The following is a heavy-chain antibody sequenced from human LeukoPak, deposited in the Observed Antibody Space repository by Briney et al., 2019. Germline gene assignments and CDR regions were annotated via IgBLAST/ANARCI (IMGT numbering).Heavy chain of an antibody. CDR2: INHSGST. J-gene: IGHJ4*02. Sequence: SETLSLTRAVYGGSFSGYYWSWIRQPPGKGLEWIGEINHSGSTNYNPSLKSRVTISVDTSKNQFSLKLSSVTAADTAVYYCAREKERYSDYWGQGTLVTVSS. V-gene: IGHV4-34*01. D-gene: IGHD5-18*01. CDR3: AREKERYSDY. CDR1: GGSFSGYY.